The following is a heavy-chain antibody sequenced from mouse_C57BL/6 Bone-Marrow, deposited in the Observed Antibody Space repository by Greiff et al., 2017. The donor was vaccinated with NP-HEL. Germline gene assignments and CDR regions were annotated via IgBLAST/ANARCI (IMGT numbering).Heavy chain of an antibody. D-gene: IGHD1-1*01. V-gene: IGHV1-72*01. Sequence: QVQLQQSGAELVKPGASVKLSCKASGYTFTSYWMHWVKPRPGRGLEWIGRIDPNSGGTKYNEKFKSKATLTVDKPSSTAYMQLSSLTSEDSAVYDCARMGFWYGSRLYAMDYWGQGTSVTVSS. CDR2: IDPNSGGT. CDR3: ARMGFWYGSRLYAMDY. CDR1: GYTFTSYW. J-gene: IGHJ4*01.